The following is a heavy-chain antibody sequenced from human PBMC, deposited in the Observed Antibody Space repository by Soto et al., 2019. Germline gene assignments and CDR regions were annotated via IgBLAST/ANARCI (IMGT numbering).Heavy chain of an antibody. CDR3: ARDPLYYYDSSGYYPY. CDR2: ISSSGSTI. J-gene: IGHJ4*02. D-gene: IGHD3-22*01. V-gene: IGHV3-48*03. Sequence: GGSLRLSCAASGFTFSDYEMNWVRQAPGKGLEWISYISSSGSTIHYADSVKGRFTISRDNAKNSLYLQMNSLRDEDTAVYYCARDPLYYYDSSGYYPYWGQGTLVTVSS. CDR1: GFTFSDYE.